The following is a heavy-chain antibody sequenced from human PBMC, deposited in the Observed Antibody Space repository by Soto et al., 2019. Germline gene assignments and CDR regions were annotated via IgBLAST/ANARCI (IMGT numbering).Heavy chain of an antibody. CDR3: ARDAQYCISTSCYCWFDP. D-gene: IGHD2-2*01. Sequence: SETLSLTCAVSGGSISSGGYSWSWIRQPPGKGLEWIGYIYHSGSTYYNPSLKSRVTISVDRSKNQFSLKLSSVTAADTAVYYCARDAQYCISTSCYCWFDPWGQGTLVTVSS. V-gene: IGHV4-30-2*01. CDR1: GGSISSGGYS. J-gene: IGHJ5*02. CDR2: IYHSGST.